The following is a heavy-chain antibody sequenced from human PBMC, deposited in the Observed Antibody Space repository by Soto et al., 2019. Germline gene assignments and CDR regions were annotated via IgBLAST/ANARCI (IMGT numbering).Heavy chain of an antibody. CDR1: GGSISSGGYY. J-gene: IGHJ4*02. CDR2: IYYSGST. CDR3: AREIAAAGLFDY. Sequence: PSETLSLTCTVSGGSISSGGYYWSWIRQHPGKGLEWIGYIYYSGSTHYNPSLKSRVTISVDTSKNQFSLKLSSVTAADTAVYYCAREIAAAGLFDYWGQGTLVTVSS. V-gene: IGHV4-31*03. D-gene: IGHD6-13*01.